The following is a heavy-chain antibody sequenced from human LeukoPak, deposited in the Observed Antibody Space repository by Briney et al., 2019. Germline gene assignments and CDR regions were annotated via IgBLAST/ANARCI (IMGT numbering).Heavy chain of an antibody. D-gene: IGHD6-25*01. J-gene: IGHJ6*03. CDR1: GYSISSGFY. V-gene: IGHV4-38-2*01. CDR2: VYRDGNT. CDR3: VRLAALRGFYYYMDV. Sequence: SSETLSLTCSVSGYSISSGFYWGWIRQPPGKGLEWVANVYRDGNTYYSPSLESRVTISVDTSKNVFSLKLNSLSAADTAVYYCVRLAALRGFYYYMDVWGKGTAVTVSS.